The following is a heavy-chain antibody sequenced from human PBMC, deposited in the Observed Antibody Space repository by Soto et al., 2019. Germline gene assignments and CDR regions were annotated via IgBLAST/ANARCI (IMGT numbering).Heavy chain of an antibody. D-gene: IGHD3-22*01. CDR1: GGSISSGGYY. Sequence: QVQLQESGPGLVKPSQTLSLTCTVSGGSISSGGYYWSWIRQHPGKGLEWIGYIYYSGSTYYNPSLKSRVTISVDTSKNQFSLKLSSVTAADTAVYYCARACSQPYYYDSSGYYAYWYFDLWGRGTLVTVSS. V-gene: IGHV4-31*03. CDR3: ARACSQPYYYDSSGYYAYWYFDL. CDR2: IYYSGST. J-gene: IGHJ2*01.